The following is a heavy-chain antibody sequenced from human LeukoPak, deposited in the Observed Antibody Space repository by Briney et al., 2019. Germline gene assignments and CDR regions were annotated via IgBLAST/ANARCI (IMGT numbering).Heavy chain of an antibody. CDR1: GYSISGGYY. CDR3: ARDLGYSGFDWAP. D-gene: IGHD5-12*01. V-gene: IGHV4-38-2*02. J-gene: IGHJ5*02. Sequence: SETLSLTCSVSGYSISGGYYWGWIRQPPGKRLEWVGSISSSGNTYYNPTLKSRVTISVDTSKNQFSLNLTSVTAADAAVYYCARDLGYSGFDWAPWGQGTLVTVSS. CDR2: ISSSGNT.